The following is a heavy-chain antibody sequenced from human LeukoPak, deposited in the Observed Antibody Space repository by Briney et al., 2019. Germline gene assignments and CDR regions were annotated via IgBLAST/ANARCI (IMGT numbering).Heavy chain of an antibody. CDR1: GYTLTVLS. CDR3: ATDRGSLEGLGAFDI. V-gene: IGHV1-24*01. J-gene: IGHJ3*02. Sequence: ASVKVSCKVSGYTLTVLSMHWVRQAPGKGLEWMGGFDPEDGETIYAQKFQGRVTMTEDTSTDTAYMELSSLRSEDTAVYYCATDRGSLEGLGAFDIWGQGTMVTVSS. CDR2: FDPEDGET. D-gene: IGHD3-16*01.